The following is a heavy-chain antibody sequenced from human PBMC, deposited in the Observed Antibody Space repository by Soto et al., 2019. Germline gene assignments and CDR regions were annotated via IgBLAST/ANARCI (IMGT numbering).Heavy chain of an antibody. CDR1: GVSVTSYY. V-gene: IGHV4-4*07. D-gene: IGHD2-15*01. CDR2: TFNRGST. CDR3: ARDMGYSYGGYYDY. Sequence: PSETLSLTCSVSGVSVTSYYWNWIRQPAGKGLGWIGRTFNRGSTSYNPSLKSRVTVSLDTSRNQISLRLNSVAAADTAVYYCARDMGYSYGGYYDYWGQGTLVTVSS. J-gene: IGHJ4*02.